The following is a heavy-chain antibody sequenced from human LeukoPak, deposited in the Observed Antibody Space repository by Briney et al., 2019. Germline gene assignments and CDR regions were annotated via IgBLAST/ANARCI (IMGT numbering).Heavy chain of an antibody. CDR3: ARHSLILTGYPFDY. J-gene: IGHJ4*02. CDR2: IYYSGST. V-gene: IGHV4-59*08. CDR1: GGSISSYY. D-gene: IGHD3-9*01. Sequence: PSETLSLTCTVSGGSISSYYWSWIRQPPGKGLEWIGYIYYSGSTKYNPSLKSQVIISVDTSKNQFSLKLSSVTAADTAVYYCARHSLILTGYPFDYWGQGTLVTVSS.